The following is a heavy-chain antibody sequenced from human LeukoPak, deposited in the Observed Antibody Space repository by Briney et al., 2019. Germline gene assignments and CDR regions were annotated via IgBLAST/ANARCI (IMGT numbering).Heavy chain of an antibody. CDR3: ARDWNDILTGYRTTPDY. CDR1: GFTLSNYW. V-gene: IGHV3-21*01. J-gene: IGHJ4*02. Sequence: GGSLRLSCSASGFTLSNYWIHWVRQAPGKGLVWVSSISSSSSYIYYADSVKGRFTISRDNAKNSLYLQMNSLRAEDTAVYYCARDWNDILTGYRTTPDYWGQGTLVTVSS. CDR2: ISSSSSYI. D-gene: IGHD3-9*01.